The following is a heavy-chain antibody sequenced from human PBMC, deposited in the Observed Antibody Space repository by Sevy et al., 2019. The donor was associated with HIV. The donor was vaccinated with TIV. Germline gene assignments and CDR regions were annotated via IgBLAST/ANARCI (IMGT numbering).Heavy chain of an antibody. D-gene: IGHD3-22*01. V-gene: IGHV1-18*01. CDR3: ARDCAGSGRYYLDYFDS. J-gene: IGHJ4*02. CDR1: GYTFIKHP. Sequence: ASVKVSCKTSGYTFIKHPLSWVRQAPGQGLEWMGCIRSYNGEKKYAQKFQGRANMTTDTSTSTAYMEPRSLRSDDTAVYYCARDCAGSGRYYLDYFDSWGQGTLVTVSS. CDR2: IRSYNGEK.